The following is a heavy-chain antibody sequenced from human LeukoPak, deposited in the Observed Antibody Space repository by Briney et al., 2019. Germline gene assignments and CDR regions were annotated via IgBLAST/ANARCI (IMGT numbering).Heavy chain of an antibody. Sequence: ASVKVSCKASGYTFTDYYVHWVRQAPGQGLEWMGWINPNSGGTNYAQKFQCRVTMTRDTSISTAYMELSRLRSGDTAVYYCARVVVAGTFENAFDIWGQGTMVTVSS. CDR3: ARVVVAGTFENAFDI. CDR2: INPNSGGT. V-gene: IGHV1-2*02. CDR1: GYTFTDYY. D-gene: IGHD6-19*01. J-gene: IGHJ3*02.